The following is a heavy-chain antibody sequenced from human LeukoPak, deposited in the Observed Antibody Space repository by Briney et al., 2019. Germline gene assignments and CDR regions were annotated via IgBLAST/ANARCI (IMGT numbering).Heavy chain of an antibody. V-gene: IGHV3-48*01. J-gene: IGHJ3*02. CDR2: IGTSSTTI. Sequence: PGGSLRLSCAASGFTFSSYTMNWVRQPPGKGLEWVSNIGTSSTTIYYADSVKGRFTISRDNAKNSLYLQMNSLSAEDTAVYYCARAQKYSYDAFDIWGQGTMVTVSS. D-gene: IGHD4-11*01. CDR1: GFTFSSYT. CDR3: ARAQKYSYDAFDI.